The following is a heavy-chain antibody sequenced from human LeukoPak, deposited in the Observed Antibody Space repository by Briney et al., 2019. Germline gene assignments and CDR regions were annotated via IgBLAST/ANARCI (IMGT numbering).Heavy chain of an antibody. CDR3: PTSAASAGCD. V-gene: IGHV3-7*03. Sequence: PGGSLRLSCAASGFIFTKYWMSWVRQAPGKGLEWVANINEDGSTKFYVDSVKGRFSMSRDNAQNSVYLQLNSLRIEDTAVYYCPTSAASAGCDWGQGTLVIVSP. CDR1: GFIFTKYW. J-gene: IGHJ4*02. D-gene: IGHD6-13*01. CDR2: INEDGSTK.